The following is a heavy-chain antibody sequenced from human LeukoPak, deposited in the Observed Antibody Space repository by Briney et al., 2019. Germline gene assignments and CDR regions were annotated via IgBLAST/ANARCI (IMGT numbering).Heavy chain of an antibody. V-gene: IGHV3-23*01. CDR1: GFTFSSYA. D-gene: IGHD6-6*01. CDR2: ISGSGGST. Sequence: GGSLRLSCAASGFTFSSYAMSWVRKAPGKGLEWVSAISGSGGSTYYADSVKGRFTISRDNSKNTLYLQMNSLRAEDTAVYYCAKDLEYSSSADYFDYWGQGTLVTVSS. CDR3: AKDLEYSSSADYFDY. J-gene: IGHJ4*02.